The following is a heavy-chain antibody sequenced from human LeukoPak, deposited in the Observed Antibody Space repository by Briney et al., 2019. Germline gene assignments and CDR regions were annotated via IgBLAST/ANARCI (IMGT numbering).Heavy chain of an antibody. V-gene: IGHV4-59*01. CDR1: GESFSGYY. CDR3: ARMTYGSGSYYNPYYMDV. J-gene: IGHJ6*03. Sequence: PSETLSLTCAVYGESFSGYYWSWIRQPPGKGLEWIGYIYYSGSTNYNPSLKSRVTISVDTSKNQFSLKLSSVTAADTAVYYCARMTYGSGSYYNPYYMDVWGKGTTVTISS. CDR2: IYYSGST. D-gene: IGHD3-10*01.